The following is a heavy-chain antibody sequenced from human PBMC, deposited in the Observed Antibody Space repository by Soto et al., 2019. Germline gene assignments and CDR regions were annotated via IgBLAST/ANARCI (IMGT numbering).Heavy chain of an antibody. V-gene: IGHV1-69*01. CDR1: GGTFSSYA. J-gene: IGHJ6*02. CDR2: IIPIFGTA. Sequence: QVQLVQSGAEVKKPGSSVKVSCKASGGTFSSYAISWVRQAPGQGLEWMGGIIPIFGTANYAQQFQGRVTITADESTSTAYMELSSLRCEDTAVYYCAKEVRYSIGWDPRYYYYGMDVWGQGTTVTVSS. CDR3: AKEVRYSIGWDPRYYYYGMDV. D-gene: IGHD6-19*01.